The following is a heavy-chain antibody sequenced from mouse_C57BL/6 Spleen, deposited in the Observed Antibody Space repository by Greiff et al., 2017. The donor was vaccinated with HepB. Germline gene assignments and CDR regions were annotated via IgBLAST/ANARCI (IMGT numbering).Heavy chain of an antibody. CDR3: ARPPYDYDGAWFAY. D-gene: IGHD2-4*01. Sequence: QVQLQQPGAELVKPGASVKLSCKASGYTFTSYWMHWVKQRPGQGLEWIGMIHPNRGSTNYNEKFKSKATLTVDKSASPAYLQLSSLTSEDSAVYYCARPPYDYDGAWFAYWGQGTLVTVSA. CDR1: GYTFTSYW. J-gene: IGHJ3*01. CDR2: IHPNRGST. V-gene: IGHV1-64*01.